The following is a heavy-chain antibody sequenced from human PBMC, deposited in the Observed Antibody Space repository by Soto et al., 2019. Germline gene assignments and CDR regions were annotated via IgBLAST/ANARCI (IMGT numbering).Heavy chain of an antibody. Sequence: QVQLVESGGGVVQPERSLTLSCAASGFTFSNYGMHWVRQAPGKGLEWVAVVSYDGKVQYYGDSVKGRFTISRDNXXNPLYLQMKSLRAEDTAVYYWAKERTARAAREFDYWGQGTLVAVSS. CDR1: GFTFSNYG. J-gene: IGHJ4*02. D-gene: IGHD2-15*01. CDR3: AKERTARAAREFDY. CDR2: VSYDGKVQ. V-gene: IGHV3-30*18.